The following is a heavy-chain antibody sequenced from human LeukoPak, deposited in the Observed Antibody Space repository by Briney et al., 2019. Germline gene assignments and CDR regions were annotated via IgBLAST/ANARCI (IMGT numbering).Heavy chain of an antibody. J-gene: IGHJ5*02. V-gene: IGHV3-21*01. CDR1: GFTFSPYS. CDR2: ISSSSSYI. D-gene: IGHD1-26*01. CDR3: AREKTPPVGATPWFDP. Sequence: GGSLRLSCAASGFTFSPYSMNWVRQAPGKGLEWVSSISSSSSYIYYADSVKGRFTISRDNAKNSLYLQMNSLRAEDTAVYYCAREKTPPVGATPWFDPWGQGTLVTVSS.